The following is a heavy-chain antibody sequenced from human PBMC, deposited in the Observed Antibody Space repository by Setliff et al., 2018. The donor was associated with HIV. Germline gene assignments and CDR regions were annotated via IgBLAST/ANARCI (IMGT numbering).Heavy chain of an antibody. V-gene: IGHV3-23*01. J-gene: IGHJ4*02. CDR3: TRNQGSSFGHGFDY. D-gene: IGHD3-3*01. Sequence: HPGGSLRLSCAASGFTFSSYAMGWVRQAAGKGLEWVSTIGAVGSPTFYAESVKGRFTISKDNSKDTLYLQMSSLRDEDTAVYYCTRNQGSSFGHGFDYWGRGTLVTVSS. CDR2: IGAVGSPT. CDR1: GFTFSSYA.